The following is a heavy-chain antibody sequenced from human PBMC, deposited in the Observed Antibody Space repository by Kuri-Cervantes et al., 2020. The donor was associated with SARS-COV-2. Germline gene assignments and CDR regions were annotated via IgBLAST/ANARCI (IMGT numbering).Heavy chain of an antibody. CDR2: ISDSGGRT. Sequence: GESLKISCAASGFTFSSYEMHWVRQAPGKGLEWVSAISDSGGRTYYADSVKGRFTISRDNSKNTLYLQMNSLRAEDTAVYYCANVKYYDISGVGGLGMDVWGQGTTVTVSS. J-gene: IGHJ6*02. CDR1: GFTFSSYE. V-gene: IGHV3-23*01. D-gene: IGHD3-22*01. CDR3: ANVKYYDISGVGGLGMDV.